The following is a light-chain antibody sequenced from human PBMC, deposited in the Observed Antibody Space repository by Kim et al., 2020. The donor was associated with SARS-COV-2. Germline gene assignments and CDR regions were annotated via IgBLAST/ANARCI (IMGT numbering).Light chain of an antibody. V-gene: IGLV3-21*04. CDR3: QVWDSSDDHRVV. CDR1: SIGSKS. CDR2: YDS. Sequence: SYELTQPPSESVAPGKTARITCGGTSIGSKSVHWYQQKPGQAPVLVISYDSVRPSGIPERFSGSNSGNTATVTISRVEAGDEADYYCQVWDSSDDHRVVFGGGTQLTVL. J-gene: IGLJ2*01.